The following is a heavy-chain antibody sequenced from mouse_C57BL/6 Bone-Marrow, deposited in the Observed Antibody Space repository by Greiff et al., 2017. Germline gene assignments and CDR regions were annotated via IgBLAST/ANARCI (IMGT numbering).Heavy chain of an antibody. J-gene: IGHJ4*01. V-gene: IGHV3-6*01. CDR3: ERADITSLVERDYYAMDY. Sequence: EVKLMESGPGLVKPSQSLSLTCSVTGYSFTSGYYWNWLRQFPGNKLEWMGYIRYDGSTNYNPSLKNRISITRDTSKNQFFLKLNTVTPEDTATYYCERADITSLVERDYYAMDYWGKGTSVTVSS. D-gene: IGHD1-1*01. CDR2: IRYDGST. CDR1: GYSFTSGYY.